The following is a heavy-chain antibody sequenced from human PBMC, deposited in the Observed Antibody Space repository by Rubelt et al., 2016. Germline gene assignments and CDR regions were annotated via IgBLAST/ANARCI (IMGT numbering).Heavy chain of an antibody. J-gene: IGHJ6*02. CDR3: AKSRFGAPYYYYGMDV. D-gene: IGHD4/OR15-4a*01. Sequence: SGGGLVQPGGSLRLSCAASGFSFSNYWMYWVRQAPGKGLVWVSRINTDGSSITYADSVKGRFTISRDNAKNTLYLQMNSLRVEDTALYYCAKSRFGAPYYYYGMDVWGQGTTVTVSS. V-gene: IGHV3-74*01. CDR1: GFSFSNYW. CDR2: INTDGSSI.